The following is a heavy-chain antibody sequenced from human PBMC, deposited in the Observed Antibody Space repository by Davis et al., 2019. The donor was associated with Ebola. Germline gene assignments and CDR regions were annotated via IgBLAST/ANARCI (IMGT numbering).Heavy chain of an antibody. J-gene: IGHJ4*02. CDR1: GYTFTGYY. V-gene: IGHV1-2*02. Sequence: ASVKVSCKASGYTFTGYYMHWVRQAPGQGLEWMGWINPNSGGTNYAQKFQGRVTMTRDTSISTAYMELSRLRSDDTAVYYCARRGAGYDFWSGYDYWGQGTLVTVSS. D-gene: IGHD3-3*01. CDR3: ARRGAGYDFWSGYDY. CDR2: INPNSGGT.